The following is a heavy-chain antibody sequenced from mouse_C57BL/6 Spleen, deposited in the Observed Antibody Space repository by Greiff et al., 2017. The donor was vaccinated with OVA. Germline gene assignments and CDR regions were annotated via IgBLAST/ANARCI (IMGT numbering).Heavy chain of an antibody. CDR1: GYTFTSYW. Sequence: VQLQQPGAELVKPGASVKLSCKASGYTFTSYWMQWVKQRPGQGLEWIGEIDPSDSYTNYNQKFKGKATLTVDTSSSTAYLQLSRLTSEDSAVYYCARRDWVYYFDYWGQGTTLTVSS. V-gene: IGHV1-50*01. D-gene: IGHD4-1*01. CDR2: IDPSDSYT. J-gene: IGHJ2*01. CDR3: ARRDWVYYFDY.